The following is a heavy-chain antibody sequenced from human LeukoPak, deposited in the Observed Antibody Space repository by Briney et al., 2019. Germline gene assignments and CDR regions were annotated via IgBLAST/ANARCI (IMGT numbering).Heavy chain of an antibody. Sequence: GGSLRLSCAASGFTFGTYSMNWVRQAPGKGLEWVSYISSSSTTIYYADSVKGRFTISRDSAKNSLYLQMNSLRAEDTAVYYCTRDRAFTMIRGVITNWFDPWGQGTQVTVSS. J-gene: IGHJ5*02. CDR3: TRDRAFTMIRGVITNWFDP. V-gene: IGHV3-48*01. CDR2: ISSSSTTI. D-gene: IGHD3-10*01. CDR1: GFTFGTYS.